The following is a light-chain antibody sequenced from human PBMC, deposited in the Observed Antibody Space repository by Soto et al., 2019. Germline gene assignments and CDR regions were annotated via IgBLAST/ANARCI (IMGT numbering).Light chain of an antibody. J-gene: IGLJ1*01. Sequence: QSVLTQPPSASGTPGQRVTISCSGRSSNIGTNTVSWYRHLPGTAPKLLIYNNNQRPSGVPDRFSGSKSGTSASLAISGLQSKDEADYYCAAWDDSLSGHFVFGTGTKVTVL. CDR1: SSNIGTNT. CDR2: NNN. V-gene: IGLV1-44*01. CDR3: AAWDDSLSGHFV.